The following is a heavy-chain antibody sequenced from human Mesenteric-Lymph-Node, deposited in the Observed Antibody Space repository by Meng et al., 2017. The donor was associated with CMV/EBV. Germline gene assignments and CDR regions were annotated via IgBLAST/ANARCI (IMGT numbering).Heavy chain of an antibody. J-gene: IGHJ5*01. D-gene: IGHD2-2*01. CDR1: GYTFTDYY. CDR2: INPNSGGT. V-gene: IGHV1-2*02. CDR3: VREYRAVSVPAARNWFDS. Sequence: ASVKVSCKASGYTFTDYYMHWVRQAPGQGLEWMGWINPNSGGTSYGQKFQGRVTMTRDTSISTAYMELNRLRSADTAVYYCVREYRAVSVPAARNWFDSWGRGTLVTVSS.